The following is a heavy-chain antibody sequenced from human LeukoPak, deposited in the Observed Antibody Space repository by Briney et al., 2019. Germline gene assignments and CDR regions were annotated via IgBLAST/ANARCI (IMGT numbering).Heavy chain of an antibody. J-gene: IGHJ4*02. V-gene: IGHV1-2*02. Sequence: ASVKVSCKASGYISTAYYMHWVRQAPGQGLEWMGWIDSNNGDTKYAQKFQGRVTITRDTSIGTVYMELSSLIFDDTAVYYCASEAFCAGGSCYLHRVASWGPGTLVTVSS. CDR1: GYISTAYY. D-gene: IGHD2-15*01. CDR2: IDSNNGDT. CDR3: ASEAFCAGGSCYLHRVAS.